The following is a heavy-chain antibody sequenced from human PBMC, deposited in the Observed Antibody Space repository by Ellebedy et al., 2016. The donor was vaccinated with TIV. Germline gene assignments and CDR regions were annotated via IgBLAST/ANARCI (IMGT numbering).Heavy chain of an antibody. Sequence: GESLKISCKGSGYTFTSYWIAWVRQMPGKGLELMGIIYPGDSDTRYSPSFQGHVTISADRSISTAYLPWSSLKASDTAMYYCARRRLLGTTRGNWFDPWGQGTLVTVSS. CDR3: ARRRLLGTTRGNWFDP. J-gene: IGHJ5*02. V-gene: IGHV5-51*01. D-gene: IGHD1-7*01. CDR2: IYPGDSDT. CDR1: GYTFTSYW.